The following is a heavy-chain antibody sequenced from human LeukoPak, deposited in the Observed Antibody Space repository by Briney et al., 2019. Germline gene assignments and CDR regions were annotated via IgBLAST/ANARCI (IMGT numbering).Heavy chain of an antibody. CDR1: ERMVRNSY. CDR3: VRDLRDRRGYSNYYMDV. V-gene: IGHV3-53*01. D-gene: IGHD3-10*01. CDR2: IYSGGST. Sequence: PGGSLRLSCEGPERMVRNSYMSWVRQSPGRGLEWVSVIYSGGSTDYADSVKGRFTTSRDTSENTLYLQMNDVRAEDTGIYYCVRDLRDRRGYSNYYMDVWGKGTTVTVSS. J-gene: IGHJ6*03.